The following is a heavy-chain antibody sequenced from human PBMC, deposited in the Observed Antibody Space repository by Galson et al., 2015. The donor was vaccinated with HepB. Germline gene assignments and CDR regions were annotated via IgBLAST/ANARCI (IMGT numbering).Heavy chain of an antibody. D-gene: IGHD6-19*01. CDR3: ARDKGSGWRDAFDI. CDR2: ISSSSSTI. V-gene: IGHV3-48*01. J-gene: IGHJ3*02. CDR1: GFTFSSYS. Sequence: SLRLSCAASGFTFSSYSMNWVRQAPGKGLEWVSYISSSSSTIYYADSVKGRFTISRDNAKNSLYLQMNSLRAEDTAVYYCARDKGSGWRDAFDIWGQGTMVTVSS.